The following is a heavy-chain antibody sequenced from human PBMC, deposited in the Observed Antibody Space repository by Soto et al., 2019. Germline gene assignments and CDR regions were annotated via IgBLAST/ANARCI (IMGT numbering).Heavy chain of an antibody. CDR3: AKQIGSSSYTSGDY. CDR1: XFXXSXXA. Sequence: EVXXXXSXXXLVXPGXXXXXXCAXXXFXXSXXAMSXXRQAXGXXXXWVSVISGSGGEIFYADSVKGRFTISRXXSXXXXXXXXXXXXAEDTAIYFCAKQIGSSSYTSGDYWGQGTLVIVSS. J-gene: IGHJ4*02. CDR2: ISGSGGEI. D-gene: IGHD6-6*01. V-gene: IGHV3-23*01.